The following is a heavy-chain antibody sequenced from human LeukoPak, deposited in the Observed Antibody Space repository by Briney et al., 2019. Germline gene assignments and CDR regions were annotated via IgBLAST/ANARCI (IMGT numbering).Heavy chain of an antibody. D-gene: IGHD3-16*02. V-gene: IGHV4-39*01. CDR1: GGSISSSSYH. CDR2: IYYSGST. CDR3: ARFPMITFGGVIAYFDY. J-gene: IGHJ4*02. Sequence: PSETLSLTCTVSGGSISSSSYHWGWIRQPPGKGLEWIGSIYYSGSTYYNPSLKSRVTISVDTSKNQFSLKLSSVTAADAAVYYCARFPMITFGGVIAYFDYWGQGTLVTVSS.